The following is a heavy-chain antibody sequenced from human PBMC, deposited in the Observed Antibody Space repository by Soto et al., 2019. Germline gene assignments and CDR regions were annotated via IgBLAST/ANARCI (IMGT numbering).Heavy chain of an antibody. CDR1: GFTFSSYA. J-gene: IGHJ6*02. CDR2: ISYDGSNK. CDR3: AREGGYGDYDDDYCMYV. Sequence: QVQLVESGGGVVQPGRSLRLSCAASGFTFSSYAMQWVRQAPGKGLEWVAVISYDGSNKYYADSVKGRFTISRDNSKNTLDLQVNSLGAEDRDVYYCAREGGYGDYDDDYCMYVWGQGTTVTVAS. D-gene: IGHD4-17*01. V-gene: IGHV3-30-3*01.